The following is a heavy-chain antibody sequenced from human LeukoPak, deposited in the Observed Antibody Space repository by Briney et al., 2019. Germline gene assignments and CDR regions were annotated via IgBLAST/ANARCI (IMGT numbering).Heavy chain of an antibody. CDR2: INPNSGGT. V-gene: IGHV1-2*02. D-gene: IGHD3-3*01. CDR1: GYTFTGYY. J-gene: IGHJ6*03. CDR3: ARDGVGDMEWLLNYYYYMDV. Sequence: ASVKVSCKASGYTFTGYYMHWVRQAPGQGLEWMGWINPNSGGTNYAQKFQGRVTMTRDTSISTAYMELSRLRPDDTAVYYCARDGVGDMEWLLNYYYYMDVWGKGTTVTVSS.